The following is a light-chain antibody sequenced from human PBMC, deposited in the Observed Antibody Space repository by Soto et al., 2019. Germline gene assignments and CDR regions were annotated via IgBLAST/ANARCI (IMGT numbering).Light chain of an antibody. V-gene: IGLV2-11*01. CDR2: DVS. J-gene: IGLJ1*01. CDR3: CSYAGSSPSYV. CDR1: SSDVGGYNY. Sequence: QSALTQPRSVSGSPGQSVTISCTGTSSDVGGYNYVSWYQQHTGKAPKLMIYDVSKRPSGVPDRFSGSKSGNTASLTISGLQAEDEADYYCCSYAGSSPSYVFGTGTKLTVL.